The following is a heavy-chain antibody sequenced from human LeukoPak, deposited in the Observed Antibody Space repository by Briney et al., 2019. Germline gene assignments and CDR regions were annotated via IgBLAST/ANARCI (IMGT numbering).Heavy chain of an antibody. CDR3: TSKGGALNYFDY. J-gene: IGHJ4*02. CDR2: ISSSGSTI. D-gene: IGHD1-26*01. V-gene: IGHV3-48*03. Sequence: GGSLRLSCAASGFTFSAYEMNWVRQAPVKGLEWVSYISSSGSTIYYADSLKGRFTISRDNAKNLLYLQMNSLRAEDTAVYYSTSKGGALNYFDYWGQGTLVTVSS. CDR1: GFTFSAYE.